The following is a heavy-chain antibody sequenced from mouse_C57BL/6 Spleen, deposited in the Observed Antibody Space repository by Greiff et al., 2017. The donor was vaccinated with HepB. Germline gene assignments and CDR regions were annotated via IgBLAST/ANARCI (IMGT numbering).Heavy chain of an antibody. Sequence: QVQLQQSGPELVKPGASVKISCKASGYAFSSSWMNWVKQRPGKGLEWIGRIYPGDGDTNYNGKFKGKATLTADKSSSTAYMQLRSLTSEDSAVYFCAVSYDGYPHWYFDVWGTGTTVTVSS. D-gene: IGHD2-3*01. CDR1: GYAFSSSW. CDR2: IYPGDGDT. CDR3: AVSYDGYPHWYFDV. V-gene: IGHV1-82*01. J-gene: IGHJ1*03.